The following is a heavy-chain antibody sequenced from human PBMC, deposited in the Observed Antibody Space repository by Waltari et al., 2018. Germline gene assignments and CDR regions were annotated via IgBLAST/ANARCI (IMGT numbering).Heavy chain of an antibody. V-gene: IGHV1-69*01. CDR1: GDRFSSFA. CDR2: IISLFGTP. J-gene: IGHJ4*02. D-gene: IGHD3-3*01. Sequence: QVQLVQSGPEVKKPGSSVKVSCKAPGDRFSSFAFSWVRQAPGQGLEWMGSIISLFGTPNYAQKFRGRVTFTADESSNTVYMVLNTLRSDDTAVYFCARDQRTGFYREHWSQGTVLIASS. CDR3: ARDQRTGFYREH.